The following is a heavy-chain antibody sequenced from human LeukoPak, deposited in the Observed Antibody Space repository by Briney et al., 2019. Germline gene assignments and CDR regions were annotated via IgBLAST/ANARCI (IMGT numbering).Heavy chain of an antibody. CDR1: GFTFSSYG. V-gene: IGHV1-18*01. D-gene: IGHD1-26*01. Sequence: GGSLRLSCAASGFTFSSYGISWVRQAPGQGLEWMGWISAYNGNTNYAQKLQGRVTMTTDTSTSTAYMELRSLRSDDTAVYYCARAVGAYYYYYYMDVWGKGTTVTISS. CDR2: ISAYNGNT. J-gene: IGHJ6*03. CDR3: ARAVGAYYYYYYMDV.